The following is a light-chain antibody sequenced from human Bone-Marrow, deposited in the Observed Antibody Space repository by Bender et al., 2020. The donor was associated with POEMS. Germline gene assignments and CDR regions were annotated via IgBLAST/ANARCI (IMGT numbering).Light chain of an antibody. V-gene: IGLV2-14*03. Sequence: QSALTQPASVSGSPGQSITISCTGTSSDVGGYNYVSWYQQHPGKAPKLMIFDVSDRPSGVSNRFSGSKSGNTASLTISGLQAEDEADYYCTSYTSSSTYVFGTGTQVTVV. J-gene: IGLJ1*01. CDR3: TSYTSSSTYV. CDR2: DVS. CDR1: SSDVGGYNY.